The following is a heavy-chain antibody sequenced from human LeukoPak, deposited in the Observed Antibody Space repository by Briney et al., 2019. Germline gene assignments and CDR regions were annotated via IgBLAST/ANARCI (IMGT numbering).Heavy chain of an antibody. Sequence: SETLSLTCTVAGDSISRYYWSWIRQPPGKGLEWIGYVFYSGTTTYNPSLKSRVSMSVDTSKNEFSLKLTSVTAADTAVYFCARRSVEISGALSYSSGWHNWYFDVWGRGTLVTVSS. D-gene: IGHD6-19*01. CDR1: GDSISRYY. CDR2: VFYSGTT. V-gene: IGHV4-59*01. J-gene: IGHJ2*01. CDR3: ARRSVEISGALSYSSGWHNWYFDV.